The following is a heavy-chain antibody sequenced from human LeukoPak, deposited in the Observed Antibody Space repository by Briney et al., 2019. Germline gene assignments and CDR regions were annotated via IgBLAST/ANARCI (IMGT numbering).Heavy chain of an antibody. CDR3: ARDPNGNWWFDP. J-gene: IGHJ5*02. CDR1: GFALKSYS. CDR2: ISSTSAYI. Sequence: GGSLRLSCAGSGFALKSYSLSWVRQAPGKGLEWVSSISSTSAYIYYADSVKGRFTISRDNAKNMLYLQMNSLRAEDTAVYYCARDPNGNWWFDPWGQGTLVTVSS. D-gene: IGHD1-1*01. V-gene: IGHV3-21*01.